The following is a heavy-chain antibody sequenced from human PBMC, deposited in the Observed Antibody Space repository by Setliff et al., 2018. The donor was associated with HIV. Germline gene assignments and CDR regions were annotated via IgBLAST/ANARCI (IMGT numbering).Heavy chain of an antibody. J-gene: IGHJ4*02. CDR3: ARDSGSTWYASSRSDY. D-gene: IGHD6-13*01. CDR2: ITYDGSRT. CDR1: GFTFSNFA. Sequence: GGSLRLSCVASGFTFSNFAMHWVRQAPGKGLEWVSVITYDGSRTYYIDSVKGRFTISRDNSKNTLYLQLNSLRPEDTGVYYCARDSGSTWYASSRSDYWGQGTLVTVSS. V-gene: IGHV3-30*10.